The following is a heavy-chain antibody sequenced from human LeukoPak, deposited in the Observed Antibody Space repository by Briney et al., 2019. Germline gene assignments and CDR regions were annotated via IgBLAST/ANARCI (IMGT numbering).Heavy chain of an antibody. V-gene: IGHV4-34*01. Sequence: SETLSLTCAVSGGSFSGYYWSWIRQPPGKGLEWIGEINHSGSTNYNPSLKSRVTISVDTSKNQFSLKLSSVTAADTAVYYCARGVTGTIFYWGQGTLVTVSS. CDR3: ARGVTGTIFY. CDR2: INHSGST. D-gene: IGHD1-7*01. CDR1: GGSFSGYY. J-gene: IGHJ4*02.